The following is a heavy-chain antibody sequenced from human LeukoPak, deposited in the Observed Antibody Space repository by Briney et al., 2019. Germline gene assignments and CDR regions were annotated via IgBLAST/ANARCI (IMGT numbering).Heavy chain of an antibody. V-gene: IGHV3-23*01. CDR3: AKDPVPGYSSGWYNYFDY. J-gene: IGHJ4*02. Sequence: GGSLRLSCAASGFTFSSYAMSWVRQAPGKGLEWVSAISGSGGSTYYADSMKGRFTISRDNSKNTLYLQMNSLRAEDTAVYYCAKDPVPGYSSGWYNYFDYWGQGTLVTVSS. CDR2: ISGSGGST. D-gene: IGHD6-19*01. CDR1: GFTFSSYA.